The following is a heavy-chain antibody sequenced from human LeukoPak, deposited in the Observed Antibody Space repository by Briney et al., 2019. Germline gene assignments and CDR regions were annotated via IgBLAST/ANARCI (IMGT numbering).Heavy chain of an antibody. CDR1: GFTFSSYA. J-gene: IGHJ4*02. CDR2: ISYDGSNK. Sequence: GGSLRLSCAASGFTFSSYAMHWVRQAPGKGLEWVAVISYDGSNKYYADSVKGRFTISRDNSKNTLYLQMNSLRAEDTAVYYCARVGLLGTDCSSTSCYTAKRELDYWGQGTLVTVSS. CDR3: ARVGLLGTDCSSTSCYTAKRELDY. V-gene: IGHV3-30-3*01. D-gene: IGHD2-2*02.